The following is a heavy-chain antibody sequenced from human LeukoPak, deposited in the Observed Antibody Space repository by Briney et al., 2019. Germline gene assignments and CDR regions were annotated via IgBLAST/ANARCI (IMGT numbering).Heavy chain of an antibody. Sequence: PGGSLSLSCAASGFTFSSYSMNWVRQAPGKGLEWVSFIDTSASYIYYGDSVKGRFTISRDNAKHSLFLQMNGLSAEDAAVYYCARGRSITLLRGVAMSDGFDIWGQGAMVTVSS. D-gene: IGHD3-10*01. J-gene: IGHJ3*02. CDR2: IDTSASYI. V-gene: IGHV3-21*01. CDR1: GFTFSSYS. CDR3: ARGRSITLLRGVAMSDGFDI.